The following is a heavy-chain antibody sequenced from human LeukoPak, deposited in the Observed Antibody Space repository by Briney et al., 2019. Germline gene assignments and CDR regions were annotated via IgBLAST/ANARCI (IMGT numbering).Heavy chain of an antibody. J-gene: IGHJ4*02. D-gene: IGHD2-8*01. V-gene: IGHV3-64D*09. Sequence: GGSLRLSCSASGFTFSSYAMHWVRQAPGKGLEYVSAISGSGDITYYVDSVKGRFTISRDNSKNTLYLQMSSLRPEDTAVYYCVKAPYCSNGVCYGSGDYWGQGTLVTVSS. CDR3: VKAPYCSNGVCYGSGDY. CDR2: ISGSGDIT. CDR1: GFTFSSYA.